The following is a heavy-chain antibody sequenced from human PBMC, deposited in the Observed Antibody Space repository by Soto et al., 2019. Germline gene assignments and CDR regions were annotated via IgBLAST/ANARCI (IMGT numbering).Heavy chain of an antibody. CDR2: ILPIFGSP. V-gene: IGHV1-69*13. D-gene: IGHD3-22*01. CDR1: GGNFRRYA. CDR3: ATGDYYDNSGYHENGGYFDL. J-gene: IGHJ2*01. Sequence: GASVKVSCKASGGNFRRYAISWVRQAPGQGLEWMGGILPIFGSPSHAQKFRDRVTITADESTSTAYLEPTSLTSEDTAIYYCATGDYYDNSGYHENGGYFDLWGRGSLVTVSS.